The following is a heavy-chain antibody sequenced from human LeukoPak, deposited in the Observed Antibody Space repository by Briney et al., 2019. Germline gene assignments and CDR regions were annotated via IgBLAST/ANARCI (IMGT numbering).Heavy chain of an antibody. V-gene: IGHV4-59*02. CDR3: ATLVYSGSRYHFDT. D-gene: IGHD1-26*01. Sequence: NPSETLSLTCSVSNGAVKNYYWTWIRQPPGQGLEWMGNFLYSGTTTYRASLDSRLIISVDNSKNTVSLRLFSVTAADTAVYYCATLVYSGSRYHFDTWGQGTLVTVSS. J-gene: IGHJ4*02. CDR1: NGAVKNYY. CDR2: FLYSGTT.